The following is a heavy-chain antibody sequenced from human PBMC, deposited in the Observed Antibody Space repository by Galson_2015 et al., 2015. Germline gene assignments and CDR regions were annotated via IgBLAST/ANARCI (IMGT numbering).Heavy chain of an antibody. D-gene: IGHD1-26*01. CDR3: ARSYSGSAPLDY. J-gene: IGHJ4*02. CDR1: GFTVRSNY. Sequence: LRLSCAASGFTVRSNYMSWVRQAAGKGLEWVSIIYSGGSTYYADSVKGRFTISRDNSKNTLYLQMNSLRAEDTAVYYCARSYSGSAPLDYWGQGTLVTVSS. CDR2: IYSGGST. V-gene: IGHV3-53*01.